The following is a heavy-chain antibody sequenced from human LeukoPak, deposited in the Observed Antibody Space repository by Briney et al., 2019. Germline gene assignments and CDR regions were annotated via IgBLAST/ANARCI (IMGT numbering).Heavy chain of an antibody. J-gene: IGHJ4*02. CDR1: GFTFSSYS. Sequence: GGSLRLSCAASGFTFSSYSMNWVRQAPGKGLEWVSSISSSSYIYYADSVKGRFTISRDNAKNSLYLQMNSLRAEDTAVYYCARDPRAYCSSTSCNFDYWGQGTLVTVSS. CDR2: ISSSSYI. D-gene: IGHD2-2*01. CDR3: ARDPRAYCSSTSCNFDY. V-gene: IGHV3-21*01.